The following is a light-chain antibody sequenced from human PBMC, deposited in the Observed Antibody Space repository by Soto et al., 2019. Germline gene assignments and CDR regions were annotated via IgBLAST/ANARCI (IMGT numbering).Light chain of an antibody. CDR1: QGISTF. CDR3: QHYDSYPAA. CDR2: AAS. V-gene: IGKV1-9*01. J-gene: IGKJ1*01. Sequence: IPLTPSPSSLSPSLEDRVTITRRASQGISTFLAWYQQKAGKAPKLLIYAASSLQSGVPSRFSGSGSGTEFTLTISSLQPEDFATYYCQHYDSYPAAFGQGTKVDIK.